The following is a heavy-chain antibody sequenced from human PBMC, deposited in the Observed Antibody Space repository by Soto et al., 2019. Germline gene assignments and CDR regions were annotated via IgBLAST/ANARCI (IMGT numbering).Heavy chain of an antibody. D-gene: IGHD2-8*02. CDR3: ARDTGGGPGPVDY. J-gene: IGHJ4*02. V-gene: IGHV1-69*04. CDR2: IIPILGIA. Sequence: SVKVSCKASGGTFSSYTISWVRQAPGQGLEWMGRIIPILGIANYAQKFQGRVTITADKSTSTAYMELSSLRSEDTAVYYCARDTGGGPGPVDYWGQGTLVTVSS. CDR1: GGTFSSYT.